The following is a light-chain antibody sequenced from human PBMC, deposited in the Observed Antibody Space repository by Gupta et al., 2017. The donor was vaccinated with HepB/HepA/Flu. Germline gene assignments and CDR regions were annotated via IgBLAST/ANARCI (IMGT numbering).Light chain of an antibody. CDR1: QSISNF. CDR2: AAS. CDR3: QQSYGTPRT. Sequence: DIQMTQSPSSLSASVGDRVTIACRASQSISNFLNWYQQKPGKAPNLLIYAASSLQSGVPSRFSGSGSGTDFTLTISSLQPEDFATYYWQQSYGTPRTFGQGTRVEIK. J-gene: IGKJ1*01. V-gene: IGKV1-39*01.